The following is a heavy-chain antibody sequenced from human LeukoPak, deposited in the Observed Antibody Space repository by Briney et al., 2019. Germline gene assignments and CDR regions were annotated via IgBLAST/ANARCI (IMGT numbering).Heavy chain of an antibody. CDR2: IKQDGSEK. V-gene: IGHV3-7*01. D-gene: IGHD2-2*01. CDR1: GFTSSSYW. Sequence: GGSLRLSCAASGFTSSSYWMSWVRQAPGKGLEWVANIKQDGSEKYYVDSVKGRFTISRDNAKNSLYLQMDSLRAEDTAVYYCARWKGYCSSTSCYYYYYYMDVRGKGTTVTVSS. CDR3: ARWKGYCSSTSCYYYYYYMDV. J-gene: IGHJ6*03.